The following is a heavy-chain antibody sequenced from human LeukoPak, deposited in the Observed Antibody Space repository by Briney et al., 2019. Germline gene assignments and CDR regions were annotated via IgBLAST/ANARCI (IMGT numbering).Heavy chain of an antibody. J-gene: IGHJ4*02. CDR1: GYSFTSYD. Sequence: ASVKVSCKASGYSFTSYDINWVRQATGQGREWMGWMNPNSGNTGYAQKFQGRVTMTRNTSISTAYMELSSLRSEDTAVYYCARGTYYYDSSGYDTFSYWGQGTLVTVSS. CDR2: MNPNSGNT. V-gene: IGHV1-8*01. D-gene: IGHD3-22*01. CDR3: ARGTYYYDSSGYDTFSY.